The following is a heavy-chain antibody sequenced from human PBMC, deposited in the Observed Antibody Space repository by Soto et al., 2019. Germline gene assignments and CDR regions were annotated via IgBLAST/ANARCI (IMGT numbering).Heavy chain of an antibody. D-gene: IGHD3-10*01. CDR3: AKVGGFVTMVRGPYDY. J-gene: IGHJ4*02. CDR2: ISFDESNK. V-gene: IGHV3-30*18. Sequence: QVQLVESGGGVVQPGRSLRLSCATSGFTFSTYAMHWVRQAPDKGLEWVAVISFDESNKYYADSVKGRFSISRDNSKNTLYLQMDSLRPEDTAVYYCAKVGGFVTMVRGPYDYWGQGTLVTVSS. CDR1: GFTFSTYA.